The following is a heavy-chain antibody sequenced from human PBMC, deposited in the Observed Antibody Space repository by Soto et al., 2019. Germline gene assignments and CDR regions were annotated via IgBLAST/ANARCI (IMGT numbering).Heavy chain of an antibody. D-gene: IGHD6-19*01. CDR3: ARAVAVPADFDY. CDR1: GYTFTGYA. J-gene: IGHJ4*02. CDR2: INAGNGNT. V-gene: IGHV1-3*01. Sequence: ASVKVSCKASGYTFTGYAVHWVRQAPGQRLEWMGWINAGNGNTKYSQKFQGRVNITRDTSASTAYMELSSLRSEDTAVYYCARAVAVPADFDYWGQGTLVTVSS.